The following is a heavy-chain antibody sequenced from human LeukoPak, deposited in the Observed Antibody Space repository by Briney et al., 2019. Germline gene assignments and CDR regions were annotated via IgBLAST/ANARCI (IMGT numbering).Heavy chain of an antibody. J-gene: IGHJ3*02. D-gene: IGHD3-22*01. CDR1: GFTFSSYG. Sequence: GGSLRLSCAASGFTFSSYGMHWDRQAPGKGLEWVAVISYDGSNKYYADSVKGRFTISRDNSKNTLYLQMNSLRAEDTAVYYCAKLVDSSGYYSYDAFDIWGQGTMVTVSS. V-gene: IGHV3-30*18. CDR2: ISYDGSNK. CDR3: AKLVDSSGYYSYDAFDI.